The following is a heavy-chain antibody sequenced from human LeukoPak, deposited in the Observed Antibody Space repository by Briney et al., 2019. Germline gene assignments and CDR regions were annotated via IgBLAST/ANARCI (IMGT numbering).Heavy chain of an antibody. CDR2: IYYSGST. J-gene: IGHJ4*02. V-gene: IGHV4-59*01. D-gene: IGHD6-13*01. Sequence: PSETLSLTCTVSGGSISSYYWSWIRQPPGKGLEWIGYIYYSGSTNHNPSLKSRVTISVDTSKNQFSLKLSSVTAADTAVYYCARASSSWYFDYWGQGTLVTVSS. CDR1: GGSISSYY. CDR3: ARASSSWYFDY.